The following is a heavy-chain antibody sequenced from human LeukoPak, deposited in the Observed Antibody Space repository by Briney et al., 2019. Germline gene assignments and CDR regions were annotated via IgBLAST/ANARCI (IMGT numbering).Heavy chain of an antibody. Sequence: GGSLRLSCAASGFTFSSYAMSWVRQAPGKGLEWVSAISGSGGSTYYADSVKGRFTISRDNSKNTLYLQMNSLRAEDTAVYYCAKAVSTHYYYYGMDVWGQGTTVTVFS. CDR3: AKAVSTHYYYYGMDV. J-gene: IGHJ6*02. V-gene: IGHV3-23*01. D-gene: IGHD2/OR15-2a*01. CDR2: ISGSGGST. CDR1: GFTFSSYA.